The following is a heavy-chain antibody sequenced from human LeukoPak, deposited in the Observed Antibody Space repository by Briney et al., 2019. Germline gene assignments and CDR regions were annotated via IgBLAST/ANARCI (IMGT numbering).Heavy chain of an antibody. Sequence: PGGSLRLSCAVSGFTFSSYAMSWVRQAPGKGLEWVSAISGSGGSTDYADSVKGRFTISRDNSKNTLYLVMNSLRAEDTAVYYCAKGSSAEYFQHWGQGPMVTISS. CDR1: GFTFSSYA. CDR3: AKGSSAEYFQH. V-gene: IGHV3-23*01. CDR2: ISGSGGST. J-gene: IGHJ1*01.